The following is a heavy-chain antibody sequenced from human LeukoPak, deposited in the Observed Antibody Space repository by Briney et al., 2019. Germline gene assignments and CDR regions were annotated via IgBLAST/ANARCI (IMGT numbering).Heavy chain of an antibody. Sequence: PGGSLRLSCAASGFTFSSYAMSWVCQAPGKGLEWVANIKQDGSDKYYLTSVRGRFTISRDNAKNSLFLQMNSLRVEDTAVYYCARGGGHLDCWGQGTLVTVSS. J-gene: IGHJ4*02. D-gene: IGHD4-23*01. CDR3: ARGGGHLDC. V-gene: IGHV3-7*03. CDR2: IKQDGSDK. CDR1: GFTFSSYA.